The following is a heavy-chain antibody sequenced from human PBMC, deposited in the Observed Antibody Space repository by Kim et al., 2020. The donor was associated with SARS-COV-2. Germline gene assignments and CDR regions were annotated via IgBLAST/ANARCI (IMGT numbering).Heavy chain of an antibody. J-gene: IGHJ6*02. CDR1: GGSISSYY. Sequence: SETLSLTCTGSGGSISSYYWSWIRQPPGKGLEWIGYIYYSGSTNYNPSLKSRVTISVDTSKNQFSLKLSSVTAADTAVYYCARDRGFYGMDVWGQGTTVTVSS. CDR2: IYYSGST. CDR3: ARDRGFYGMDV. V-gene: IGHV4-59*01.